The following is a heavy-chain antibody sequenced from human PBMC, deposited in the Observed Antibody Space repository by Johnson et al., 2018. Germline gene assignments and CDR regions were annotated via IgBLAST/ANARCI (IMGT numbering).Heavy chain of an antibody. J-gene: IGHJ3*01. CDR2: IRRKANSYAT. V-gene: IGHV3-73*01. D-gene: IGHD6-13*01. Sequence: QLVESGGVVVQPGXSLKLSCXASGFTFSGSAMHWVRPASGKGLEWVGRIRRKANSYATAYAASVKGRFTISRDDSKNTAYLQMNSLKTEDTAVYYCTRLSNSSSWYRITGGQGTMVTVSS. CDR1: GFTFSGSA. CDR3: TRLSNSSSWYRIT.